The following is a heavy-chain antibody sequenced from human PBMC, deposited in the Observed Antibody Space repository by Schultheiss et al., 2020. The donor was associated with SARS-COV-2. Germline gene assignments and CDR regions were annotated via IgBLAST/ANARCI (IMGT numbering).Heavy chain of an antibody. D-gene: IGHD3-3*01. V-gene: IGHV3-21*04. CDR1: GFTVSSYG. CDR2: ISSSSSYI. Sequence: GGSLRLSCAASGFTVSSYGMHWVRQAPGKGLEWVSSISSSSSYIYYADSVKGRFTISRDNAKNSLYLQMNSLRAEDTAVYYCARDAPTIFGVVNHYYYYGMDVWGQGTTVTVSS. J-gene: IGHJ6*02. CDR3: ARDAPTIFGVVNHYYYYGMDV.